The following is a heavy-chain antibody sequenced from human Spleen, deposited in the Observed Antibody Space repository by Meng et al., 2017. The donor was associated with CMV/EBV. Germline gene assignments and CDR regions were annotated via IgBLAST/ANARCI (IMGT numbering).Heavy chain of an antibody. CDR2: ISSSGSTT. J-gene: IGHJ5*02. V-gene: IGHV3-48*03. D-gene: IGHD3-22*01. Sequence: GGSLRLSCAASGFTFSDYEMNWVRQAPGKGLEWISYISSSGSTTYHADSVKGRFTISRDNAKSSLTLQMNSLRGEDTAVYYCARMSAGLDSTGYYLIKWFDPWGQGTLVTVSS. CDR3: ARMSAGLDSTGYYLIKWFDP. CDR1: GFTFSDYE.